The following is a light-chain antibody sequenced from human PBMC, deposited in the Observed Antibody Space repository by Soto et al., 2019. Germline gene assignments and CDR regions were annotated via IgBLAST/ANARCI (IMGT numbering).Light chain of an antibody. CDR3: QQSHSTPYT. CDR1: QIISNY. V-gene: IGKV1-39*01. Sequence: DIQMTQSPSSLSASVGDRVTITCRASQIISNYLNWYQQKPGKAPKLLIYATSSLQSGVPSSFSGSGSGTDFTLTISSLQPEDFATYYCQQSHSTPYTFGRGTKLEIK. CDR2: ATS. J-gene: IGKJ2*01.